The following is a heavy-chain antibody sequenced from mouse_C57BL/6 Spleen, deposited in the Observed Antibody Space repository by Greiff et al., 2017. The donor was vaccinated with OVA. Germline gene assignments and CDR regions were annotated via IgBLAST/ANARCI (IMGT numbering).Heavy chain of an antibody. CDR2: IYPGDGDT. J-gene: IGHJ3*01. CDR3: AREGAYYSNSRPFAY. D-gene: IGHD2-5*01. V-gene: IGHV1-82*01. Sequence: QVQLQQSGPELVKPGASVKISCKASGYAFSSSWMNWVKQRPGKGLEWIGRIYPGDGDTNYNGKFKGKATLTADKSSSTAYMQLSSLTSEDSAVYFCAREGAYYSNSRPFAYWGQGTLVTVSA. CDR1: GYAFSSSW.